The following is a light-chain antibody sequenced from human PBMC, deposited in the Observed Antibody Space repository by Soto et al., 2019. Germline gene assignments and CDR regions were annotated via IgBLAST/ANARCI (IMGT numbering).Light chain of an antibody. V-gene: IGKV3D-15*01. J-gene: IGKJ5*01. CDR2: GAT. Sequence: EVVMTQSPATLSVSPGERATPSRRASQTVRDNLGWYQQKPGQPPRLLIYGATTRATGIPARFSGSGSGTEFTLTISSLQSEDFAVYYCQQRSNWPSITFGQGTRLEI. CDR3: QQRSNWPSIT. CDR1: QTVRDN.